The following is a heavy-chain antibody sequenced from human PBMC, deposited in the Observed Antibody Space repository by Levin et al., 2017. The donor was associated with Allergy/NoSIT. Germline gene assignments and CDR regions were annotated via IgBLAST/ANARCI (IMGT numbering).Heavy chain of an antibody. D-gene: IGHD1-26*01. V-gene: IGHV5-51*01. CDR2: IYPDDSDT. CDR3: ARWRGSFSSNYYYGLDG. CDR1: GYNFANSW. Sequence: GESLKISCKGSGYNFANSWIGWVRQMPGKGLEWMGIIYPDDSDTRYSPSFQGQVTISADKSISTAYLQWISLKASDTAIYYWARWRGSFSSNYYYGLDGWGQGTAVTVSS. J-gene: IGHJ6*02.